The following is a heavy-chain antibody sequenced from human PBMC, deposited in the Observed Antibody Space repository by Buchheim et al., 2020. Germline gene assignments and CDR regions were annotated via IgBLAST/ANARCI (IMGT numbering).Heavy chain of an antibody. Sequence: EVQLLESGGGLVQPGGSLRLSCAASGFTFSSYAMSWVRQAPGKGLEWVSAISGSGGSTYYADSVKGRFTISRDNSKNTLYLQMNSLRAEDTAVYYCAKSNVVAGLWFRELPHFDYWGQGTL. CDR1: GFTFSSYA. V-gene: IGHV3-23*01. CDR3: AKSNVVAGLWFRELPHFDY. CDR2: ISGSGGST. J-gene: IGHJ4*02. D-gene: IGHD3-10*01.